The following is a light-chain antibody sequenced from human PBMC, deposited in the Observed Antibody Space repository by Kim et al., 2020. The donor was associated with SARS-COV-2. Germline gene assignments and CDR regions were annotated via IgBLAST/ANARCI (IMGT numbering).Light chain of an antibody. CDR1: SNNVCDLG. V-gene: IGLV10-54*04. CDR2: RNN. J-gene: IGLJ3*02. Sequence: RQTATPTCTGNSNNVCDLGAGWLQQHQGHPPKLLSYRNNNRPSGISERFSASRSGNTASLTIAGLQPEDETDYYCSSWDSSLSAWVFGGGTQLTVL. CDR3: SSWDSSLSAWV.